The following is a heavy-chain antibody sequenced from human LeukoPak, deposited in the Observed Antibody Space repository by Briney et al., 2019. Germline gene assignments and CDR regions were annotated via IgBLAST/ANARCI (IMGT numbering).Heavy chain of an antibody. CDR3: AGGSALFSGSGSLRNWFDP. V-gene: IGHV4-61*01. J-gene: IGHJ5*02. CDR1: GGSFSISSYY. D-gene: IGHD3-10*01. Sequence: PSETLSLTCTASGGSFSISSYYWIWIPPPQGKELEWIGYIYYSGSNNYNPSIKSRVTTSVDASKTLFSLKLSSVTAAATAVYYCAGGSALFSGSGSLRNWFDPWGQGTLVTVSS. CDR2: IYYSGSN.